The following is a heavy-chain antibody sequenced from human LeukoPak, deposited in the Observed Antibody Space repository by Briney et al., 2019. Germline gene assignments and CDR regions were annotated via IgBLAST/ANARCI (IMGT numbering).Heavy chain of an antibody. CDR2: ISISGDIT. D-gene: IGHD4/OR15-4a*01. CDR3: ANEEVPNDY. V-gene: IGHV3-23*01. Sequence: GGSLRLSCAASGFTFSSYSMNWVRQAPGKGLEWVSGISISGDITYYADSVQGRFIISRDNSKNTVYLQKNSLRVEDTAVYYCANEEVPNDYWGQGTLVTVSS. CDR1: GFTFSSYS. J-gene: IGHJ4*02.